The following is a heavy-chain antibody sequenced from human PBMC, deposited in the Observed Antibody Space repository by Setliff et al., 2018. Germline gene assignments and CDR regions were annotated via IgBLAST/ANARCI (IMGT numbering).Heavy chain of an antibody. V-gene: IGHV1-69*13. J-gene: IGHJ5*02. Sequence: GASVKVSCKPSGYPFTTSGLSWVRQAPGQGLEWMGGIIPIFGTANYAQKFQGRVTITADESTSTAYMELSSLRSEDTAVYYCARVYNPLYHNWFDPWGQGTLVTVSS. D-gene: IGHD1-1*01. CDR2: IIPIFGTA. CDR3: ARVYNPLYHNWFDP. CDR1: GYPFTTSG.